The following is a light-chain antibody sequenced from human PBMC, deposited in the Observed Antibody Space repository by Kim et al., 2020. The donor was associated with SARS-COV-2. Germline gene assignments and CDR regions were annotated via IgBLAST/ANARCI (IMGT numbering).Light chain of an antibody. CDR3: QQYSNFEFT. CDR1: QNVSRW. V-gene: IGKV1-5*03. Sequence: DIQMTQSPSTLSASVGDRVMFTCRASQNVSRWLAWYQQKPGKAPKLLVYKASSLESRVPSRFSGSGSGTEFTLTISSLQPEDIATYYCQQYSNFEFTFGQGTKVDIK. CDR2: KAS. J-gene: IGKJ2*01.